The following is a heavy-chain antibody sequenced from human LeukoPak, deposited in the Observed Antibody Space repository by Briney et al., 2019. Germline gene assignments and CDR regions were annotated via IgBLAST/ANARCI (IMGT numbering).Heavy chain of an antibody. CDR3: ARGTMASDF. J-gene: IGHJ4*02. V-gene: IGHV3-11*01. D-gene: IGHD3-10*01. Sequence: GGSLRLSCAASGFTLSDYYMTWIRQTPGKGLEWVSYISISGTTTFYVDFVKGRFTISRDNTKNSLYLQMNSLRAEDAAMYYCARGTMASDFWGQGTLVTVSS. CDR2: ISISGTTT. CDR1: GFTLSDYY.